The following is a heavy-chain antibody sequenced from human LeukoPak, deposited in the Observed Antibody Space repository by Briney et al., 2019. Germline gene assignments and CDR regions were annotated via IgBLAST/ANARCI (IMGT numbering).Heavy chain of an antibody. CDR1: GGTFSSYA. CDR3: ATFTFDGDAFYYYGMDV. D-gene: IGHD4-17*01. Sequence: ASVKVSCKASGGTFSSYAISWVRQAPGQGLEWMGGIIPIFGTANYAQKFQGRVTITADESTSTAYMELSSLRSEDTAVYYCATFTFDGDAFYYYGMDVWSQGTTVTVSS. CDR2: IIPIFGTA. J-gene: IGHJ6*02. V-gene: IGHV1-69*13.